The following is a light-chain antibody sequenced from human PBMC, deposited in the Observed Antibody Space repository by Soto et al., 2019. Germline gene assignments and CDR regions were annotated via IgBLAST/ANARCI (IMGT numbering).Light chain of an antibody. Sequence: QSVLTQPASVSGSPGQSITISCTGTTTDVGGYDYVSWFQQYPEKAPKLIISEVTNRPSGISIRFSGSKSGNTASLTISGLQTEEQADYSCISYKSIGTLVFGAGTQLTV. V-gene: IGLV2-14*01. CDR1: TTDVGGYDY. CDR2: EVT. J-gene: IGLJ2*01. CDR3: ISYKSIGTLV.